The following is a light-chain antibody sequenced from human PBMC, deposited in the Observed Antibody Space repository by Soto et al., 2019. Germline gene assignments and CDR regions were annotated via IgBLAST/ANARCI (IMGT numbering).Light chain of an antibody. CDR1: SSDVGGYNY. J-gene: IGLJ1*01. CDR3: SSYISSSTHV. Sequence: QSALTQPASVSGSPGQSITISCTGTSSDVGGYNYVSWYQQHPGKAPKLMIYDVSNRPSGASNRFSGSKSGNTASLTISGLQAEDEADYYCSSYISSSTHVSGTGSKVTVL. V-gene: IGLV2-14*01. CDR2: DVS.